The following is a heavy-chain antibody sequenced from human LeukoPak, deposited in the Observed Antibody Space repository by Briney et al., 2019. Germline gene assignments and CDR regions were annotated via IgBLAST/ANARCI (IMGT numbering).Heavy chain of an antibody. Sequence: ASVKVSCKTSGYTFTAYNIHWVRQAPGQGLEWMGWINPNSGGTNYAQKFQGWVTMTRDTSISTAYMELSRLRSDDTAVYYCARGEAASIVATIGDWFDPWGQGTLVTVSS. CDR3: ARGEAASIVATIGDWFDP. CDR1: GYTFTAYN. D-gene: IGHD5-12*01. CDR2: INPNSGGT. J-gene: IGHJ5*02. V-gene: IGHV1-2*04.